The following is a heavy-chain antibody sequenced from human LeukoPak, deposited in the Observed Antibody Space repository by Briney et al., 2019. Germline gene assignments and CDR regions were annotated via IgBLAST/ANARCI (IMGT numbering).Heavy chain of an antibody. J-gene: IGHJ4*02. V-gene: IGHV3-30-3*01. CDR1: GFTFSSYA. CDR3: AREGENWAYFDY. Sequence: GGSLRLSCAASGFTFSSYAMHWVRQAPGKGLEWVAVISYDGSNKYYADSAKGRFTISRDNAKNSLYLQMNSLRAEDTAVYYCAREGENWAYFDYWGQGTLVTVSS. CDR2: ISYDGSNK. D-gene: IGHD7-27*01.